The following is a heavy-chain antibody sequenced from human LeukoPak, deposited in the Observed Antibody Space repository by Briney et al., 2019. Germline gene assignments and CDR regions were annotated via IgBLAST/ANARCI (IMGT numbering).Heavy chain of an antibody. CDR3: TRHTTVTCY. V-gene: IGHV3-73*01. J-gene: IGHJ4*02. D-gene: IGHD4-17*01. CDR1: GFTFSGSA. CDR2: IRSKANSYAT. Sequence: GGSLRLSCAASGFTFSGSAMHWVRQASGKGLEWVGRIRSKANSYATAYAASVKGRFTISRDDSKNTAYLQMNSLKTEDTTVYYCTRHTTVTCYWGQGTLVTVSS.